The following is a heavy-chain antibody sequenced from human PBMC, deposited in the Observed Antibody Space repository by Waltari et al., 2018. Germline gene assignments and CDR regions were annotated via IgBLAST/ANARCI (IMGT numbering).Heavy chain of an antibody. Sequence: QVQLQQWGAGLLKPSETLSLTCSVSGGSFIGYYWTWIRQPPGKGLEWIGEIKHSGSTNYNPSLKSRVTISVDTSKNQFSLKLSSVTAADTAVYYCARQDYYGSGTYFDYWGQGTLVTVSS. CDR3: ARQDYYGSGTYFDY. CDR1: GGSFIGYY. V-gene: IGHV4-34*01. J-gene: IGHJ4*02. CDR2: IKHSGST. D-gene: IGHD3-10*01.